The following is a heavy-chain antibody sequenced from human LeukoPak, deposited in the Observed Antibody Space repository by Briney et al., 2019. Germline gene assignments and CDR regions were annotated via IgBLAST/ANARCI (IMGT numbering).Heavy chain of an antibody. CDR1: GGSLSSGGYY. CDR3: ARGSRGFDP. J-gene: IGHJ5*02. CDR2: IYYSGST. Sequence: SQTLSLTCTVSGGSLSSGGYYWSWIRQHPGTGLEWIGYIYYSGSTYYNPSLKSRVTISVDTSKNQFSLKLSSVTAADTAVYYCARGSRGFDPWGQGTLVTVSS. V-gene: IGHV4-31*03. D-gene: IGHD6-13*01.